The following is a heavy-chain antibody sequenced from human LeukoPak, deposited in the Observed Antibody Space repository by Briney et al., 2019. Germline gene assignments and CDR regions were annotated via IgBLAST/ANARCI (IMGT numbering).Heavy chain of an antibody. J-gene: IGHJ4*02. D-gene: IGHD6-19*01. Sequence: RGMSLRLSCAASGFTFSSYGMHWVRQAPGKGLEWVAVIWYDGSNKYYADSVKGRFTISRDNSKNTLYLQMNSLRAEGTAVYYCARGIAVAGLDYWGQGTLVTVSS. CDR3: ARGIAVAGLDY. CDR2: IWYDGSNK. V-gene: IGHV3-33*01. CDR1: GFTFSSYG.